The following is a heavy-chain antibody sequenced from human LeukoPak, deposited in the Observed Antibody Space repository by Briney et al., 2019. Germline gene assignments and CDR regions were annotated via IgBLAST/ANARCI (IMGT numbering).Heavy chain of an antibody. CDR2: ITGTSGGT. CDR1: GFTFSSFG. V-gene: IGHV3-23*01. D-gene: IGHD6-13*01. CDR3: AKLRSSSWLDY. Sequence: GGSLRLSCAASGFTFSSFGMSWVRQAPGKGLEWVSAITGTSGGTYYADSVKGRFTISRGNSKNTLYLQMNSLRAEDTAVYYCAKLRSSSWLDYWGQGTLVTVSS. J-gene: IGHJ4*02.